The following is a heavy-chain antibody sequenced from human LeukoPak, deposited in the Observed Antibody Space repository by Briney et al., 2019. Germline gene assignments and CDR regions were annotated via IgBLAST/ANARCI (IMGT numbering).Heavy chain of an antibody. CDR2: INHSGST. CDR1: GGSFSGYY. Sequence: PSETLSLTCAVYGGSFSGYYWSWIRQPPGKGLEWIGEINHSGSTNYNPSLKSRVTISVDTSKNQFSLKLSSVTAADTAVYYCARVYYDFWSGYYPYYYYYMDVWGKGTTVTVSS. D-gene: IGHD3-3*01. CDR3: ARVYYDFWSGYYPYYYYYMDV. V-gene: IGHV4-34*01. J-gene: IGHJ6*03.